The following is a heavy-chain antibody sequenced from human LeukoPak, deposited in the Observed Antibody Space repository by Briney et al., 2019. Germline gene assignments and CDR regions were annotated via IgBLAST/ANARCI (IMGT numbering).Heavy chain of an antibody. CDR2: INDSGGGT. J-gene: IGHJ4*02. V-gene: IGHV3-23*01. CDR1: GFTFSNFA. CDR3: AKAYSGSRGYYFDY. Sequence: GGSLRLSCTASGFTFSNFAMTWVRQAPGKGLEWVSVINDSGGGTSYADFGEGRFTIYRDNSKNTLYLQMNSLRAEDTAVYYCAKAYSGSRGYYFDYWGQGTLVTVSS. D-gene: IGHD1-26*01.